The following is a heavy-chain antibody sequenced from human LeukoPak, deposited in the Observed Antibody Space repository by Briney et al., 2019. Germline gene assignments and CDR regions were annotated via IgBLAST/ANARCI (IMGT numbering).Heavy chain of an antibody. CDR1: GFTFSSYA. D-gene: IGHD3-3*01. J-gene: IGHJ4*02. V-gene: IGHV3-23*01. Sequence: PGGSLRLSCAASGFTFSSYAMSWVRQAPGKGLEWLSAISGSGGSTYYADSVKGRFTISRDNSKNTLYLQMNSPRAEDTAVYYCANGAPGDYDPESFDYWGQGTLVTVSS. CDR2: ISGSGGST. CDR3: ANGAPGDYDPESFDY.